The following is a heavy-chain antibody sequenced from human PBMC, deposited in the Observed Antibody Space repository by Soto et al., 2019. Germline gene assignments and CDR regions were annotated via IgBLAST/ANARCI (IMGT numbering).Heavy chain of an antibody. Sequence: QVQLVESGGGVVQPGRSLSLSCAASGFTFSSYAMHWVRQARGKGLEWVAVISYDGSNKYYADSVEGRFTISRDNSKNTRYLQMNSLRAEDTAVYSCARDESRRGWRAFDIWGQGTMETVSS. CDR3: ARDESRRGWRAFDI. D-gene: IGHD6-19*01. V-gene: IGHV3-30-3*01. CDR2: ISYDGSNK. J-gene: IGHJ3*02. CDR1: GFTFSSYA.